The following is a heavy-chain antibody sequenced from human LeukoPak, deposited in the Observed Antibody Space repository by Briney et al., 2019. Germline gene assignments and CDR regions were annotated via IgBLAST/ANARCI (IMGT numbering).Heavy chain of an antibody. CDR1: GYTFTKYG. CDR3: ARAPDDYDFWSGPFDY. J-gene: IGHJ4*02. V-gene: IGHV1-18*01. Sequence: ASLRVSRKASGYTFTKYGISWVRQAPGHGLEWMGWISAYSGNTNYAQNLQRRVTMTTDTSTSTAYMELRSLRSDDTAVYYCARAPDDYDFWSGPFDYWGRGTLVTVSS. CDR2: ISAYSGNT. D-gene: IGHD3-3*01.